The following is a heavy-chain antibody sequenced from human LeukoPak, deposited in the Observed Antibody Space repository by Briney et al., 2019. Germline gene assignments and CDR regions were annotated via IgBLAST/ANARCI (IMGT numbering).Heavy chain of an antibody. V-gene: IGHV1-8*03. CDR1: GYTFTSYD. CDR3: ARGVRVLYQWELRYRDGLLDY. Sequence: GASVKVSCMASGYTFTSYDINWVRQATGQGLEWMGWMTPNSGNTGYAQKFQGRVTITRNTSISTAYMELSSLRSEDTAMYYCARGVRVLYQWELRYRDGLLDYWGQGTLVTVSS. CDR2: MTPNSGNT. J-gene: IGHJ4*02. D-gene: IGHD1-26*01.